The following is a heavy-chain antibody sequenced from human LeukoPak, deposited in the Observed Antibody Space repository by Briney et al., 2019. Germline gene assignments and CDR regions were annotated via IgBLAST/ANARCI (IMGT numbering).Heavy chain of an antibody. Sequence: GGSLRLSCAASGFTFSSYEMNWVRQAPGKGLEWVSYISSSGSTIYYADSVKGRFTISRDNAKNSLYLQMNSLRAEDTAVYYCARDRLSRMDVWGKGTTVTISS. CDR2: ISSSGSTI. D-gene: IGHD3-16*02. CDR1: GFTFSSYE. V-gene: IGHV3-48*03. J-gene: IGHJ6*03. CDR3: ARDRLSRMDV.